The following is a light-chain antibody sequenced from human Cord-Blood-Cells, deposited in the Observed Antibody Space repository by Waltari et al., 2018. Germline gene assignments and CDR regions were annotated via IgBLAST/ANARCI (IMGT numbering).Light chain of an antibody. CDR2: GAS. CDR3: QQYNNWPPLT. CDR1: QSVSSN. V-gene: IGKV3-15*01. Sequence: EIVMPQSPATLSVSPVERATLSCRASQSVSSNLAWYQQKPGQAPRLLIYGASTRATGIPARFSGSGSGTEFTLTISSLQSEYFAVYYCQQYNNWPPLTFGGGTKVEIK. J-gene: IGKJ4*01.